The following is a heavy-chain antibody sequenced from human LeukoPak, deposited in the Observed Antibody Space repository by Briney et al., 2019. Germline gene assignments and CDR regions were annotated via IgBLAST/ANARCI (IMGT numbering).Heavy chain of an antibody. CDR3: ARGLGHWMITFGGDSNWFDP. Sequence: SETLSLTCAVYGGSFSGYYWSWIRQPPGKGLEWIGEINHSGSTNYNPSLKSRVTISVDTSKNQFSLKLSSVTAADTAVYYCARGLGHWMITFGGDSNWFDPWGQGTLVTVSS. V-gene: IGHV4-34*01. D-gene: IGHD3-16*01. CDR1: GGSFSGYY. CDR2: INHSGST. J-gene: IGHJ5*02.